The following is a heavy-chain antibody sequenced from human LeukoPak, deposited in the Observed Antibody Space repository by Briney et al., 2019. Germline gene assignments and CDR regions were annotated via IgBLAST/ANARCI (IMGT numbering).Heavy chain of an antibody. Sequence: GGSLRLSCGASGFTLIDYNMHWVRQAPGKGLEYVAFIQFDGTTEYYTDSVKGRFTMSRDKSKNTLYLQMNSLRGGDTAVYYCAGGAAVALELWGQGTLVAVSS. CDR2: IQFDGTTE. J-gene: IGHJ4*02. V-gene: IGHV3-30*02. CDR3: AGGAAVALEL. D-gene: IGHD6-19*01. CDR1: GFTLIDYN.